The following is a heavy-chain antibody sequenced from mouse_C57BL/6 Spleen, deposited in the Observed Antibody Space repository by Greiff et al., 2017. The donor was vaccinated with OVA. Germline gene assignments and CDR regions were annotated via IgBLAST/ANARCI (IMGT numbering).Heavy chain of an antibody. Sequence: EVQGVESGGGLVKPGGSLKLSCAASGFTFSSYAMSWVRQTPEKRLEWVATISDGGSYTYYPDNVKGRFTISRDNAKNNLYLQMSHLKSEDTAMYYCARVYGNYGYFDVWGTGTTVTVSS. D-gene: IGHD2-1*01. CDR3: ARVYGNYGYFDV. CDR2: ISDGGSYT. J-gene: IGHJ1*03. CDR1: GFTFSSYA. V-gene: IGHV5-4*01.